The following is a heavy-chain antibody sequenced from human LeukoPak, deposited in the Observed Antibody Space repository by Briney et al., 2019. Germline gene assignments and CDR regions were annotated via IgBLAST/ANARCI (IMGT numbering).Heavy chain of an antibody. CDR1: GFTVSSYA. J-gene: IGHJ4*02. Sequence: PGGSLRLSCAASGFTVSSYAMGWVRQAPGKGLEWVSAIGGGGTLYYADSVKGRFSISRDISKNTLLLQMNSLRAEDTAVYYCVRRRYDWGGDFANWGQGTLVTVSS. CDR2: IGGGGTL. D-gene: IGHD3-16*01. CDR3: VRRRYDWGGDFAN. V-gene: IGHV3-23*01.